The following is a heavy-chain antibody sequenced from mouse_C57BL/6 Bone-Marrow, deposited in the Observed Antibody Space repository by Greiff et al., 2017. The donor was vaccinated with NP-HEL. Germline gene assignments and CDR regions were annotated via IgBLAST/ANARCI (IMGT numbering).Heavy chain of an antibody. J-gene: IGHJ4*01. Sequence: VQLQQPGAELVKPGASVKLSCKASGYTFTSYWMHWVKQRPGQGLEWIGMIHPNSGSTNYNEKFKSKATLTVDKSSSTAYMQLSSLTSEDSAVYCCARRVYYGNQGDYWGQGTSVTVSS. D-gene: IGHD2-1*01. CDR1: GYTFTSYW. CDR3: ARRVYYGNQGDY. V-gene: IGHV1-64*01. CDR2: IHPNSGST.